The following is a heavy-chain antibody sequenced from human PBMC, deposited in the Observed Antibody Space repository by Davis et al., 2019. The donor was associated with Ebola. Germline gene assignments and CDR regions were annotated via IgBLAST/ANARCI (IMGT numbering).Heavy chain of an antibody. Sequence: GESLKISCAASGFTFSSYAMSWVRQAPGKGLEWVSAISGSGGSTYYADSVKGRFTISRDNSKNTLYLQMNSLRAEDTAVYYCAKDYSGYDLRGDYFDYWGQGTLVTVSS. D-gene: IGHD5-12*01. CDR1: GFTFSSYA. CDR2: ISGSGGST. J-gene: IGHJ4*02. CDR3: AKDYSGYDLRGDYFDY. V-gene: IGHV3-23*01.